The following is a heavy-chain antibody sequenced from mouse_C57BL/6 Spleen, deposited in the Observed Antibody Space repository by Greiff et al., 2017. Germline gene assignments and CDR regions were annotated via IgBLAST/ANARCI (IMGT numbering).Heavy chain of an antibody. CDR1: GFTFTDYY. CDR3: ARYGGSSRYYYAMDD. D-gene: IGHD1-1*01. Sequence: EVKVVESGGGLVQPGGSLSLSCAASGFTFTDYYMSWVRQPPGKALEWLGFIRNKANGYTTEYSASVKGRFNISRDNSQSILYLQMNALRAEDSATYYCARYGGSSRYYYAMDDWGQGTSVTVSS. CDR2: IRNKANGYTT. J-gene: IGHJ4*01. V-gene: IGHV7-3*01.